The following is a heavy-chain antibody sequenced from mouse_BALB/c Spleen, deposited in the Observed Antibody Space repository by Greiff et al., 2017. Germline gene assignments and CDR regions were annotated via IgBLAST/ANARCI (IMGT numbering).Heavy chain of an antibody. Sequence: VQLQQSGPELVRPGVSVKISCKGSGYTFTDYAMHWVKQSHAKSLEWIGVISTYYGNTNYNQKFKGKATMTVDKSSSTAYMELARLTSEDSAIYYCAREKGNYAMDYWGQGTSVTVSS. CDR2: ISTYYGNT. CDR3: AREKGNYAMDY. CDR1: GYTFTDYA. V-gene: IGHV1-67*01. J-gene: IGHJ4*01.